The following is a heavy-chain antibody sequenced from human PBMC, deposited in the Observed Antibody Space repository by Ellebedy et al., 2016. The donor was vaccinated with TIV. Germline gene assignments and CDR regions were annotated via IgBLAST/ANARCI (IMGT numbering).Heavy chain of an antibody. CDR2: MNPKSGKT. Sequence: AASVKVSCKASGYTFTNYAIHWVRQATGQGLEWMGWMNPKSGKTGYAKKFQDRVTMTTNTSINAAYMNVSSLRFEDTAVYYCTRGGTTGFDPWGQGTLVIVSS. V-gene: IGHV1-8*01. CDR1: GYTFTNYA. CDR3: TRGGTTGFDP. D-gene: IGHD1-14*01. J-gene: IGHJ5*02.